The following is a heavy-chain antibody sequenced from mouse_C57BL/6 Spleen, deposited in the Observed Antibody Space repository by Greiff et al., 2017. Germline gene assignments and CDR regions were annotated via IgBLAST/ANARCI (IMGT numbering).Heavy chain of an antibody. CDR3: ARGGYFAMDY. CDR1: GYSFTSYY. J-gene: IGHJ4*01. Sequence: VQGVESGPELVKPGASVKISCKASGYSFTSYYIHWVKQRPGQGLEWIGWIYPGSGNTKYNEKFKGKATLTADTSSSTAYMQLSSLTSEDSAVYYCARGGYFAMDYWGQGTSVTVSS. V-gene: IGHV1-66*01. CDR2: IYPGSGNT.